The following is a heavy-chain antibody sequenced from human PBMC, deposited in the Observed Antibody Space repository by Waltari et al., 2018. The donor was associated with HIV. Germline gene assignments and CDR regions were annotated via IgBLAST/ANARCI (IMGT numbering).Heavy chain of an antibody. Sequence: QVQLVQLAAAVKTTWASVKVSSKASVCTFPRYDINWVRRVTGQGLEWMGWMNPNSANTGYAQKFQVRVTMTRNASITTAYMELSSLRSEDTAIYFCARGIPAGRYETLTGQDYWGQGTLVTVSS. CDR1: VCTFPRYD. CDR3: ARGIPAGRYETLTGQDY. V-gene: IGHV1-8*01. J-gene: IGHJ4*02. CDR2: MNPNSANT. D-gene: IGHD3-9*01.